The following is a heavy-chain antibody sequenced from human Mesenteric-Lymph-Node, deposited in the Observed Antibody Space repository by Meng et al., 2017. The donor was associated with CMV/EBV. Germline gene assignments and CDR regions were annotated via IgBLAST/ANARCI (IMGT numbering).Heavy chain of an antibody. CDR3: AAQRGHDILTGYFAT. D-gene: IGHD3-9*01. CDR2: IMPFFGTS. V-gene: IGHV1-69*01. CDR1: GDTLSDYS. J-gene: IGHJ5*02. Sequence: SGDTLSDYSFTWVRQAPGQGLDWMGGIMPFFGTSNYAERFRGRVTITADESTGTVYMQLRDVRFDDTAVYYCAAQRGHDILTGYFATWGQGSLVTVSS.